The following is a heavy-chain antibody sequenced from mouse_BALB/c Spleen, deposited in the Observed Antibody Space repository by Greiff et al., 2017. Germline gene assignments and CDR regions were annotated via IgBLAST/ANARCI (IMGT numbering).Heavy chain of an antibody. CDR2: ISSGSSTI. V-gene: IGHV5-17*02. D-gene: IGHD1-1*02. CDR1: GFTFSSFG. Sequence: DVKLVESGGGLVQPGGSRKLSCAASGFTFSSFGMHWGRQAPEKGLEWVAYISSGSSTIYYADTVKGRFTISRDNPKNTLFLQMTSLRSEDTAMYYCASPLWSYAMDDWGQGTSVTVSS. CDR3: ASPLWSYAMDD. J-gene: IGHJ4*01.